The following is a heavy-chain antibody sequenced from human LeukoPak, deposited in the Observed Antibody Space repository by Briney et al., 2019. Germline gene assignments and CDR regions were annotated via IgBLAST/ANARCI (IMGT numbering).Heavy chain of an antibody. Sequence: SETLSLTCAVSGGSISSGGLSWSWIRQPPGKGLEWIGYIYHSGSTYYNPSLKSRVTISVDTSKNQFSLKLSSVTAADTAVYYCARGHGNRDFPSPRNWFDPWGQGTLVTVSS. V-gene: IGHV4-30-2*01. CDR2: IYHSGST. CDR1: GGSISSGGLS. J-gene: IGHJ5*02. D-gene: IGHD1-14*01. CDR3: ARGHGNRDFPSPRNWFDP.